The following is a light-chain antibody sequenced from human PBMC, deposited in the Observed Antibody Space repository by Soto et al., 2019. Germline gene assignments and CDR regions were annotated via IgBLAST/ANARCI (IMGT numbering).Light chain of an antibody. V-gene: IGLV4-69*01. CDR3: QTSGTGIVV. Sequence: QLVLTLSPSASASLGASVKLTCTLSSGHSSYAIAWHQQQPEKGPRYLMKLNSDGSHSKGDGIPDRFSGSSSGAERYLTISSLQSEDEADYYCQTSGTGIVVFGGGTKRTV. CDR2: LNSDGSH. J-gene: IGLJ2*01. CDR1: SGHSSYA.